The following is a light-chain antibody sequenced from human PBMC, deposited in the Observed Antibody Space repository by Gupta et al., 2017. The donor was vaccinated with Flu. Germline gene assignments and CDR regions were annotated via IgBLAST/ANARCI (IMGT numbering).Light chain of an antibody. CDR1: SGHSSYA. Sequence: HLVLTQSPSASASLGASVQPTCILSSGHSSYAIAWHQQQPEKGPRYLMKLNSDGSHNKGDGIPDRFSGSSSGAERYLIISRLQSEDEADYYCQTWGAGIVVFGGGTKLTVL. V-gene: IGLV4-69*01. CDR2: LNSDGSH. CDR3: QTWGAGIVV. J-gene: IGLJ2*01.